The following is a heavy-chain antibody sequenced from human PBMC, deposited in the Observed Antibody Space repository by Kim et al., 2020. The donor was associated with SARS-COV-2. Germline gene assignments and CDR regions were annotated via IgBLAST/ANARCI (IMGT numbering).Heavy chain of an antibody. V-gene: IGHV1-3*01. Sequence: ASVKVSCKASGYTLTNDPMHCARHAPGQRLEWMGWIKPASGHTHYSQRFQGRVTITRDTSVTTFYIELSSLGSEDPAIYFFAGENWNWNSSGFDIWGQGPMVTVSS. D-gene: IGHD1-7*01. J-gene: IGHJ3*02. CDR1: GYTLTNDP. CDR2: IKPASGHT. CDR3: AGENWNWNSSGFDI.